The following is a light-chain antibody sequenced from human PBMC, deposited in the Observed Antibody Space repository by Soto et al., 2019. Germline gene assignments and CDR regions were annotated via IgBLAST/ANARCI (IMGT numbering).Light chain of an antibody. V-gene: IGKV3-15*01. Sequence: EIVLTQSPGTLSLSPGERATLSCRASQSVSTNVAWYQQKPGEAPRLLIFAASTRAPGIPARFGGSGSGTEFALTISNLQSEDFAVYYCQQYITWPITFGQGTRLEIK. CDR1: QSVSTN. CDR2: AAS. CDR3: QQYITWPIT. J-gene: IGKJ5*01.